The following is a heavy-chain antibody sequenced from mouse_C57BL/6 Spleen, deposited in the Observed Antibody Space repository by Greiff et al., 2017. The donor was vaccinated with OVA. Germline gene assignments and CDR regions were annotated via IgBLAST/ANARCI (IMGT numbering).Heavy chain of an antibody. CDR3: ARDRDYSFDY. CDR1: GYSITSGYY. CDR2: ISYDGSN. V-gene: IGHV3-6*01. D-gene: IGHD2-12*01. J-gene: IGHJ2*01. Sequence: EVKLVESGPGLVKPSQSLSLTCSVTGYSITSGYYWNWIRQFPGNKLEWMGYISYDGSNNYNPSLKNRISITRDTSKNQFFLKLNSVTTEDTATYYCARDRDYSFDYWGQGTTLTVSS.